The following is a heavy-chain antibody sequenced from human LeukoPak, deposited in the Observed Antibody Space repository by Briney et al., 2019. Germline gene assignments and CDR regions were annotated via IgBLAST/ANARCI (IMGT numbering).Heavy chain of an antibody. CDR1: GYTLTELS. V-gene: IGHV1-24*01. CDR3: ARDPSEYSSGWYVYGY. Sequence: ASVTVSCTVSGYTLTELSMHWVRQAPGKGLEWMGGFDPEDGETIYAQKFQGRVTITADESTSTAYMELSSLRSEDTAVYYCARDPSEYSSGWYVYGYWGQGTLVTVSS. J-gene: IGHJ4*02. D-gene: IGHD6-19*01. CDR2: FDPEDGET.